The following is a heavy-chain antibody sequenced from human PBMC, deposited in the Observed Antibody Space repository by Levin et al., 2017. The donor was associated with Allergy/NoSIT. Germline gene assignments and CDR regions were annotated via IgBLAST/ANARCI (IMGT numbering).Heavy chain of an antibody. V-gene: IGHV3-23*01. CDR2: ISGSGGNT. J-gene: IGHJ4*02. Sequence: SGGSLRLSCAASGFTFSSYAMSWVRQGPGKGLEWVSAISGSGGNTYYADSVKGRFTISRDDSKNTLYLQLNSLRAEDTAVYYCAKESPGTGTTSCFDYWGQGTLVTVSS. D-gene: IGHD1-1*01. CDR1: GFTFSSYA. CDR3: AKESPGTGTTSCFDY.